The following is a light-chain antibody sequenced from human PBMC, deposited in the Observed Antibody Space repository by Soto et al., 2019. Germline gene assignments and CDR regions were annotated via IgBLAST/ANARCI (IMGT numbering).Light chain of an antibody. CDR1: SGDVGGYNF. Sequence: QSVLTQPRSVSGSPGQSVTISCTGTSGDVGGYNFVSWYQQHPGKVPTLVIFDVSHRPSGVPDRFSGSKSGNTASLTISGLQAEDAADYYCCSYGGSYTWVFGGGTKLTVL. J-gene: IGLJ2*01. CDR2: DVS. V-gene: IGLV2-11*01. CDR3: CSYGGSYTWV.